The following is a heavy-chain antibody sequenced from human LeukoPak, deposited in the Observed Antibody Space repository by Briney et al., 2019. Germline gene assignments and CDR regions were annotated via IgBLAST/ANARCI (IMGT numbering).Heavy chain of an antibody. CDR2: IIPIFGTA. CDR3: ARGKSSSSWSPGGY. V-gene: IGHV1-69*05. D-gene: IGHD6-13*01. J-gene: IGHJ4*02. CDR1: GGTFSSYA. Sequence: GASVKVSCKASGGTFSSYAISWVRQAPGQGLEWMGGIIPIFGTANYAQKFQGRVTITTDESTSTAYMELSSLRSEDTAVYYCARGKSSSSWSPGGYWGQGTLVTVSS.